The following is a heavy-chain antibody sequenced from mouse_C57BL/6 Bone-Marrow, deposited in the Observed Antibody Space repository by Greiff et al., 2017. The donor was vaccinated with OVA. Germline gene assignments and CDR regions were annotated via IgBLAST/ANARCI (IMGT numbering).Heavy chain of an antibody. CDR1: GYTFTTYP. D-gene: IGHD1-1*01. CDR3: ARGYYYGSSYPYAMDY. V-gene: IGHV1-47*01. J-gene: IGHJ4*01. Sequence: QVQLQQSGAELVKPGASVKMSCKASGYTFTTYPIEWMKQNHGKSLEWIGNFHPYNDDTKYNEKFKGKATLTVEKSSSTVYLELSRLTSDDSAVYYCARGYYYGSSYPYAMDYWGQGTSVTVSS. CDR2: FHPYNDDT.